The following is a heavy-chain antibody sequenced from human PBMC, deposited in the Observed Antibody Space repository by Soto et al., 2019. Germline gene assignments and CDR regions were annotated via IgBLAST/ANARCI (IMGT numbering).Heavy chain of an antibody. D-gene: IGHD3-3*01. CDR2: INHSGST. Sequence: SETLSLTCAVYGGSFSGYYWSWIRQPPGKGLEWIGEINHSGSTNYNPSLKSRVTISVDTSKNQFSLKLSSVTAADTAVYYCARGMPLRFLEGYYYYYGMDVWGQGTTVTVSS. J-gene: IGHJ6*02. CDR1: GGSFSGYY. V-gene: IGHV4-34*01. CDR3: ARGMPLRFLEGYYYYYGMDV.